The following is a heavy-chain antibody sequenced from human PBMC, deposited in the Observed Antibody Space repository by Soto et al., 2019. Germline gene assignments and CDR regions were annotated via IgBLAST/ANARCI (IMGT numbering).Heavy chain of an antibody. Sequence: QVHLVQSGAEVRKPGASVKVSCKASGYTFSSYAMHWVRQAPGQRLEWMGWINAGYGNTKSSQTLQDRVTITRDTSASTAYMELTSLRSEDTAVYYCARDTGDGTFDFWGQGTLVTVSS. J-gene: IGHJ4*02. CDR2: INAGYGNT. V-gene: IGHV1-3*01. D-gene: IGHD7-27*01. CDR3: ARDTGDGTFDF. CDR1: GYTFSSYA.